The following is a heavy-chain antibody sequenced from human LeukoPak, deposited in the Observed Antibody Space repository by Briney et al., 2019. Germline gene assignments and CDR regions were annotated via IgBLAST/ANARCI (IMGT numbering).Heavy chain of an antibody. Sequence: ASVKVSCKASGYSFPNRGITWVRQAPGQGLEWMGWISGYNDNTNYAQKFQGRVTMTTDTSTSTAYMELRSLTSDDTAVYFCARGYDSSGYYLWYFDYWGQGTLVTVSS. CDR1: GYSFPNRG. V-gene: IGHV1-18*01. J-gene: IGHJ4*02. D-gene: IGHD3-22*01. CDR3: ARGYDSSGYYLWYFDY. CDR2: ISGYNDNT.